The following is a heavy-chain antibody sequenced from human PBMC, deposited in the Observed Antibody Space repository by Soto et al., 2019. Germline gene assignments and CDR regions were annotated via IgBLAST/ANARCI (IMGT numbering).Heavy chain of an antibody. D-gene: IGHD5-18*01. Sequence: SETLSLTCAVSGGSISSGGYSWSWIRQPPGKGLEWIGYIYHSGSTYYNPSLKSRVTISVDRSKNQFSLKLSSVTAADTAVYYCARNRGAVDTAMVTGWYFDLWGRGTLVTVSS. CDR2: IYHSGST. CDR3: ARNRGAVDTAMVTGWYFDL. CDR1: GGSISSGGYS. J-gene: IGHJ2*01. V-gene: IGHV4-30-2*01.